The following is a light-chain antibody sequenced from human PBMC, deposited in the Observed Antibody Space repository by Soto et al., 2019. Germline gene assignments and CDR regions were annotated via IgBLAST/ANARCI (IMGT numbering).Light chain of an antibody. Sequence: EIVMTQSPATLSVSPGERATLSCRASQSVSSNLAWYQHTPCQAPRRLIYGASTRATGNPARFSGSGSGTEFTLTISSLHSEAFAVYYCQQYNNWPPYTVGQGTKVDIK. CDR3: QQYNNWPPYT. J-gene: IGKJ2*01. CDR1: QSVSSN. V-gene: IGKV3-15*01. CDR2: GAS.